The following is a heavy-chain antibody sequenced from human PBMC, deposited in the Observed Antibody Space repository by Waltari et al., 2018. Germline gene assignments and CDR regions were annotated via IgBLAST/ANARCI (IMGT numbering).Heavy chain of an antibody. Sequence: QVQLAQSGAEVKKPGSSVKVSCKASGGTFSSSAIRWVRQAPGQGLEWMGGIIPIFGTANYAQKFQGRVTITTDESTSTAYMELSSLRSEDTAVYYCARETNYYDSSGPFDPWGQGTLVTVSS. CDR3: ARETNYYDSSGPFDP. J-gene: IGHJ5*02. D-gene: IGHD3-22*01. CDR2: IIPIFGTA. CDR1: GGTFSSSA. V-gene: IGHV1-69*05.